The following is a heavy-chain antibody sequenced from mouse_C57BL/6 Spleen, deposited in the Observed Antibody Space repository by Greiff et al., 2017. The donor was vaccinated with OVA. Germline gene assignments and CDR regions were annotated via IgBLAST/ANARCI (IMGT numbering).Heavy chain of an antibody. CDR2: IYPGDGDT. V-gene: IGHV1-82*01. D-gene: IGHD1-1*01. CDR3: ARGDTTGDFDY. Sequence: LVESGPELVKPGASVKISCTASGYAFSSSWINWVKQRPGRGLEWIGRIYPGDGDTNYNGKFKDQTTLTADKSSSTAYMQLSSLTSEDSAVYYCARGDTTGDFDYWGQGTTLTVSS. CDR1: GYAFSSSW. J-gene: IGHJ2*01.